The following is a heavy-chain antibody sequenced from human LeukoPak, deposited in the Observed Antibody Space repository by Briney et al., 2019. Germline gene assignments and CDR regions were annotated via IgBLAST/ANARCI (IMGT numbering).Heavy chain of an antibody. D-gene: IGHD3-10*01. CDR1: GYTFTGYY. CDR2: INPNSGGT. J-gene: IGHJ3*02. V-gene: IGHV1-2*02. CDR3: ARGAYGSGWEAFGI. Sequence: GASVKVSCKASGYTFTGYYMHWVRQAPGQGLEWMGWINPNSGGTNYEQNFQGRVTMTRDTSISTAYMELSRLRSDDTAVYYCARGAYGSGWEAFGIWGQGTMVTVSS.